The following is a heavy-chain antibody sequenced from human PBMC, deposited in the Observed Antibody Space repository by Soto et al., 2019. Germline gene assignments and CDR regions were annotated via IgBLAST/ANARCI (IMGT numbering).Heavy chain of an antibody. V-gene: IGHV3-23*01. J-gene: IGHJ6*03. CDR2: ISGSGGST. CDR1: GFTFSSYA. CDR3: AKETPNYYDFWSGYYYYYMDV. Sequence: GGSLRLSCAASGFTFSSYAMSWVRQAPGKGLEWVSAISGSGGSTYYADSVKGRFTISRDNSKNTLYLQMNSLRAEDTAVYYCAKETPNYYDFWSGYYYYYMDVWGKGTTVTVSS. D-gene: IGHD3-3*01.